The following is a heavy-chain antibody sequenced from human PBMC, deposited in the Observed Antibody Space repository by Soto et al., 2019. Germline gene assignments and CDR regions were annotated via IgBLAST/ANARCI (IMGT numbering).Heavy chain of an antibody. CDR1: GFTFDDYA. CDR3: AKDIGYNDKAQDYYYYYGMDV. Sequence: GGSLRLSCAASGFTFDDYAMHWVRQAPGKGLEWVSLISWDGGSTYYADSVKGRFTISRDNSKNSLYLQMNSLRAEDTALYYCAKDIGYNDKAQDYYYYYGMDVWGQGTTVTVS. V-gene: IGHV3-43D*04. J-gene: IGHJ6*02. D-gene: IGHD1-1*01. CDR2: ISWDGGST.